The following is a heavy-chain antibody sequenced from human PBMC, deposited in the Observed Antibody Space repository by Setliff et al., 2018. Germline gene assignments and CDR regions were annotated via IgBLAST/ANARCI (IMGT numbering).Heavy chain of an antibody. J-gene: IGHJ4*02. CDR3: ARAPAYVGNLMVVVTTEGYYFDS. Sequence: GASVKVSCKASGYTFTSYDINWVRQATGQGLEWMGWMNPNSGNTDYAQKFHGRVTMTRNTSISTAYMELNSLRSEDTAVYFCARAPAYVGNLMVVVTTEGYYFDSWGQGTLVTVSS. CDR1: GYTFTSYD. CDR2: MNPNSGNT. V-gene: IGHV1-8*01. D-gene: IGHD3-22*01.